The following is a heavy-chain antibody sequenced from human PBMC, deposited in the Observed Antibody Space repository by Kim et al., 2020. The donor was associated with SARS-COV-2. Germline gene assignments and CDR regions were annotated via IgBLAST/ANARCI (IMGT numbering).Heavy chain of an antibody. J-gene: IGHJ4*02. CDR3: AKDTGVAATEGLDY. CDR1: GFTFGDYA. V-gene: IGHV3-9*01. D-gene: IGHD2-15*01. CDR2: ISWNSGSI. Sequence: GGSLRLSCAASGFTFGDYAMHWVRQAPGKGLEWVSGISWNSGSIGYADSVKGRFTISRDNAKNSLYLQMNSLRAEDTALYYCAKDTGVAATEGLDYWGQGTLVTVSS.